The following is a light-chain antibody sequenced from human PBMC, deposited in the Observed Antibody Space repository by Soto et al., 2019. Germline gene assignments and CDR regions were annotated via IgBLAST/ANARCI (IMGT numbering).Light chain of an antibody. CDR2: AAS. CDR3: QKYSSVPV. CDR1: QGIRNY. J-gene: IGKJ3*01. Sequence: DIQMTQSRTCLSASVGDRVTITCRASQGIRNYVAWYQQIPGKAPKLLIYAASTLQSGVPSRFSGSGSGTDFTLTINGLQPEDVATYSCQKYSSVPVFGPGTKAEIK. V-gene: IGKV1-27*01.